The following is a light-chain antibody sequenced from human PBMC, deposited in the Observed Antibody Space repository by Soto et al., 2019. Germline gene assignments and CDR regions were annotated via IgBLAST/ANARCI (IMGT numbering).Light chain of an antibody. V-gene: IGKV1-5*01. Sequence: DIQMTQSPSTLSASVGDRVTITCRASQSISSWLAWYQQKPGKAPKLLIYDASSLQSGVPSRFSGSGSGTEFTLTIRSPQPDDFATYACQQYNSYSWTFGQGTKVEIK. CDR2: DAS. CDR3: QQYNSYSWT. CDR1: QSISSW. J-gene: IGKJ1*01.